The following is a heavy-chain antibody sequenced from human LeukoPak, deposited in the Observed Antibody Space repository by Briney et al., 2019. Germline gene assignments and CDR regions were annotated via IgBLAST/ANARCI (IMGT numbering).Heavy chain of an antibody. J-gene: IGHJ3*02. CDR2: ISGSGGST. V-gene: IGHV3-23*01. CDR3: ASPARDPVAGKAFDI. CDR1: GCTFSSYA. Sequence: GGSLRLSCAASGCTFSSYAMSWVRQAPGKGLEWVSAISGSGGSTYYADSVKGRFTISRDNSKNTLYLQMNSLRAEDTAVYYCASPARDPVAGKAFDIWGQGTMVTVSS. D-gene: IGHD6-19*01.